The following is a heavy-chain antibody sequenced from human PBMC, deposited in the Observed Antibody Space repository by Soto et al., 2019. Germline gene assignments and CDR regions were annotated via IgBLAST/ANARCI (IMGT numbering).Heavy chain of an antibody. CDR1: GYRLTSYD. CDR3: ARGRDAGIGGGYYYGMDV. CDR2: MNPNSGNT. J-gene: IGHJ6*02. Sequence: XSVKVSCTGSGYRLTSYDINWVRQATGQGLEWMGWMNPNSGNTGYAQKFQGRVTMTRNTSISTAYMELSSLRSEDTAVYYCARGRDAGIGGGYYYGMDVCGQGTTVTVSS. V-gene: IGHV1-8*01. D-gene: IGHD3-10*01.